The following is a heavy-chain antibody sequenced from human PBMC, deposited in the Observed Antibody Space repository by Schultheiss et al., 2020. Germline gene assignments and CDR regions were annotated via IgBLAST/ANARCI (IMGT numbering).Heavy chain of an antibody. V-gene: IGHV3-23*01. J-gene: IGHJ4*02. D-gene: IGHD3-22*01. CDR2: ISGSGGST. Sequence: GGSLRLSCAASGFTFSRYWMHWVRQAPGKGLVWVSVISGSGGSTFYPDSVKGRFTISRDNSRNTLYLQMNSLRAEDTAVYYCAKAADSSGYYYFDYWGQGTLVTVSS. CDR1: GFTFSRYW. CDR3: AKAADSSGYYYFDY.